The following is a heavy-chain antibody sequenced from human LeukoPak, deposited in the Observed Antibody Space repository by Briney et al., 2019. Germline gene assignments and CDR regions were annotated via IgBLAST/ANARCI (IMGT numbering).Heavy chain of an antibody. CDR1: GYTFTGYY. J-gene: IGHJ4*02. D-gene: IGHD5-18*01. CDR3: ASAGYSYGGPHY. CDR2: INPNSGGT. Sequence: ASVXXXXKASGYTFTGYYMHWVRQAPGQGVEWMGRINPNSGGTNYAQKFQGRVTMTRETSISTAYMELSRLRSDDTAVYYCASAGYSYGGPHYWGQGTLVTVSS. V-gene: IGHV1-2*06.